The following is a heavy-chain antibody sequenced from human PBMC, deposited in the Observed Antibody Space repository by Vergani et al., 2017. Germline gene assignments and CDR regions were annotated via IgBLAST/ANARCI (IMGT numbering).Heavy chain of an antibody. Sequence: QVQLVQSGAEVKKPGSSVKVSCKASGGTFSSYAISWVRQAPGQGLEWMGRIIPILGTANYAQKFQGRVTITADESTSTAYMELSSLRSEDTAVYYCAKDGLRFGEGYYFDYWGQGTLVTVSS. CDR2: IIPILGTA. V-gene: IGHV1-69*11. CDR1: GGTFSSYA. CDR3: AKDGLRFGEGYYFDY. D-gene: IGHD3-16*01. J-gene: IGHJ4*02.